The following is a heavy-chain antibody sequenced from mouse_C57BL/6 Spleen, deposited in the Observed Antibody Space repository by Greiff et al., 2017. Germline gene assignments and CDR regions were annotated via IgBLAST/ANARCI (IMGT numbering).Heavy chain of an antibody. D-gene: IGHD2-4*01. V-gene: IGHV2-6-1*01. CDR3: ARHDYDGWYFDV. CDR1: GFSLTSYG. Sequence: VKLVESGPGLVAPSQSLSITCTVSGFSLTSYGVHWVRQPPGKGLEWLVVIWSDGSTTYNSALNSRLSISKDNSKSQVFLKMNSLQTDDTAMYYCARHDYDGWYFDVWGTGTTVTVSS. CDR2: IWSDGST. J-gene: IGHJ1*03.